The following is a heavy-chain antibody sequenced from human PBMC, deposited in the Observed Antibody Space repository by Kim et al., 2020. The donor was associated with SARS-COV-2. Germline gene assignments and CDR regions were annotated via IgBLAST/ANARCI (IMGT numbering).Heavy chain of an antibody. CDR2: INPDGSIK. Sequence: GGSLRLSCSTSGFTFSRRWMHWVRQAPGKGLEWVSTINPDGSIKRYTDSMKGRITISRDNADNTMYLQVSSLRAEDTAMYHCTKDISRAFDIWGQGTQVT. D-gene: IGHD3-9*01. CDR3: TKDISRAFDI. J-gene: IGHJ3*02. V-gene: IGHV3-74*01. CDR1: GFTFSRRW.